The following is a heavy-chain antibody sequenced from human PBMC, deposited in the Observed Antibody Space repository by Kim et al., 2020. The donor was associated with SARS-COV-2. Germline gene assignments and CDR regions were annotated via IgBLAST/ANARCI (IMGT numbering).Heavy chain of an antibody. V-gene: IGHV4-34*01. CDR2: INHSGST. D-gene: IGHD3-16*01. J-gene: IGHJ5*02. CDR1: GGSFSGYY. CDR3: ARVPAFGRNWFDP. Sequence: SETLSLTCAVYGGSFSGYYWSWIRQPPGKGLEWIGEINHSGSTNYNPSLKSRVTISVDTSKNQFSLKLSSVTAADTAVYYCARVPAFGRNWFDPWGQGTLVTVSS.